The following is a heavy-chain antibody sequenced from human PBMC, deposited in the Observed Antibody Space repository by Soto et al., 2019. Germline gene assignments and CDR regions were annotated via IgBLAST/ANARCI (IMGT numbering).Heavy chain of an antibody. V-gene: IGHV1-18*04. J-gene: IGHJ5*02. CDR1: GYTLTSYG. CDR3: ARDLVVVPAAIGSNWFDP. CDR2: ISAYNGNT. D-gene: IGHD2-2*02. Sequence: ASVKVSCKASGYTLTSYGISWVRQAPGQGLEWMGWISAYNGNTNYAQKLQGRVTMTTDTSTSTAYMEPRSLRSDDTAVYYCARDLVVVPAAIGSNWFDPWGQGTLVTVSS.